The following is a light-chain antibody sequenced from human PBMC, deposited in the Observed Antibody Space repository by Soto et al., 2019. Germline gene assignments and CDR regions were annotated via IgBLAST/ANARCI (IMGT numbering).Light chain of an antibody. V-gene: IGKV3-20*01. Sequence: EIVLTQSPGTLSLSPGERATLSCRASQSVSSRFLAWYQQKPGQAPRVLIYGASSRATGIPDRLSGSGSGTDFTLIISRLEPEDFAMYYCQQYDSSRTFGQGTKVEMK. CDR2: GAS. CDR3: QQYDSSRT. CDR1: QSVSSRF. J-gene: IGKJ1*01.